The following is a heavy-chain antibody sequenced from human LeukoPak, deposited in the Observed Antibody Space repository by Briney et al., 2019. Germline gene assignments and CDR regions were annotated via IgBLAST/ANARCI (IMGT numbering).Heavy chain of an antibody. J-gene: IGHJ6*02. D-gene: IGHD5-18*01. V-gene: IGHV3-15*01. CDR2: IKSKTDGGTT. CDR1: GFTFSNAW. Sequence: PGGSLRLSCAASGFTFSNAWMSWVRQAPGKGLEWVGRIKSKTDGGTTDYAAPVKGRFTISRDDSKNTLYLQMNSLKTEDTAVYYCTTDTAMVVYYYYGMDVWGQGTTVTVSS. CDR3: TTDTAMVVYYYYGMDV.